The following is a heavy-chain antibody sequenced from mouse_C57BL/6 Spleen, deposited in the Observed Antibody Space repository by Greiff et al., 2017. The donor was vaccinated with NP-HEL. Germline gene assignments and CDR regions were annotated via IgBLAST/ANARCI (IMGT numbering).Heavy chain of an antibody. CDR3: ARGLNDGFYWYFDV. CDR2: INPGSGGT. D-gene: IGHD2-3*01. CDR1: GYAFTNYL. J-gene: IGHJ1*03. Sequence: VQLQQSGAELVRPGTSVKVSCKASGYAFTNYLIEWVKQRPGQGLEWIGVINPGSGGTNYNEKFKGKATLTADKSSSTAYMQLSSLTSEDSAVYCCARGLNDGFYWYFDVWGTGTTVTVSS. V-gene: IGHV1-54*01.